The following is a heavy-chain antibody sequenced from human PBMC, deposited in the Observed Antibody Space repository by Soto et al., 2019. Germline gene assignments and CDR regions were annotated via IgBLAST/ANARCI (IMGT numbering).Heavy chain of an antibody. CDR1: RGTVSSYA. V-gene: IGHV1-69*13. CDR3: ARGVAGTGYNWFDP. Sequence: SVKVSCKAARGTVSSYAISGVRQAPGQGLEWMGGIIPIFGTANYAQKFQGRVTITADESTSTAYMELSSLRSEDTAVYYCARGVAGTGYNWFDPWGQGTLVTVSS. J-gene: IGHJ5*02. D-gene: IGHD6-19*01. CDR2: IIPIFGTA.